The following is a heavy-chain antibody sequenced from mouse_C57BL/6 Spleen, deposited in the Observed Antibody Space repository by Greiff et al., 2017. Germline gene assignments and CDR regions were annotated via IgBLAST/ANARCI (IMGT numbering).Heavy chain of an antibody. CDR3: ARHYYGSSYRRDYAMDY. CDR1: GFNIKDYY. V-gene: IGHV14-2*01. J-gene: IGHJ4*01. D-gene: IGHD1-1*01. CDR2: IDPEDGET. Sequence: DVQLQESGAELVKPGASVKLSCTASGFNIKDYYMHWVKQRTEQGLEWIGRIDPEDGETKYAPKFQGKATITADTSSNTAYLQLSSLTSEDTAVYYCARHYYGSSYRRDYAMDYWGQGTSVTVSS.